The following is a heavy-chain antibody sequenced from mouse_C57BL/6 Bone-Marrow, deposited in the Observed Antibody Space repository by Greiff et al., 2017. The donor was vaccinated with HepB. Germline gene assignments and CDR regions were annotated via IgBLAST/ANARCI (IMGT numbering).Heavy chain of an antibody. CDR2: INPSSGYT. CDR3: ARRDGYHFYYAMDY. CDR1: GYTFTSYT. J-gene: IGHJ4*01. V-gene: IGHV1-4*01. D-gene: IGHD2-3*01. Sequence: VQLQQSGAELARPGASVKMSCKASGYTFTSYTMHWVKQRPGQGLEWIGYINPSSGYTKYNQKFKGKATLTADKSSSTAYMELRSLTSEDSAVYFCARRDGYHFYYAMDYWGQGTSVTVSS.